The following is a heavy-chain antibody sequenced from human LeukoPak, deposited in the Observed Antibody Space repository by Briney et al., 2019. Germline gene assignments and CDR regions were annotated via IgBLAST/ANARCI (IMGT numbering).Heavy chain of an antibody. V-gene: IGHV3-7*01. CDR2: IKQDGREK. J-gene: IGHJ4*02. Sequence: PGGSLRLSCAGSGFTFSSYWMSWIRQAPGKGPEWVANIKQDGREKHYVDSVKGRFTISRDNAKNSLYLQMNSLRAEDTAIYYCTRDEAAATDWGRGALVTVSS. CDR3: TRDEAAATD. D-gene: IGHD6-13*01. CDR1: GFTFSSYW.